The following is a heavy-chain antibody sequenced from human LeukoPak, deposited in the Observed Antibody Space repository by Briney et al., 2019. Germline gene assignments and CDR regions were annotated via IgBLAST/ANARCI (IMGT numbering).Heavy chain of an antibody. CDR1: GYTFTGYY. CDR2: INPNSGGT. J-gene: IGHJ5*02. CDR3: ARDGPSYCSGGSCYSRGNWFDP. V-gene: IGHV1-2*02. D-gene: IGHD2-15*01. Sequence: ASVKVSCKASGYTFTGYYMHWVRQAPGQGLEWMGWINPNSGGTNYAQKFQGRVTMTRDTSISTAYMELSRLRSDDTAVYYCARDGPSYCSGGSCYSRGNWFDPWGQGTLVTVSS.